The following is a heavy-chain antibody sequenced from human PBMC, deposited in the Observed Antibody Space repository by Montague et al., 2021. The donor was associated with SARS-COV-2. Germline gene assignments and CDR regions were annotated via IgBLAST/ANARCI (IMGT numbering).Heavy chain of an antibody. D-gene: IGHD2-21*01. CDR2: ISSSGGGSTK. Sequence: SLRLSCAASVFIFSSYEMNWVRQAPGKGLDWISYISSSGGGSTKHYTDSVKGRFTISRDNAKNSLYLQMNSLRVEDTAIYYCARDRDWDDWCGMDVWGQGTTVTVSS. J-gene: IGHJ6*02. CDR3: ARDRDWDDWCGMDV. CDR1: VFIFSSYE. V-gene: IGHV3-48*03.